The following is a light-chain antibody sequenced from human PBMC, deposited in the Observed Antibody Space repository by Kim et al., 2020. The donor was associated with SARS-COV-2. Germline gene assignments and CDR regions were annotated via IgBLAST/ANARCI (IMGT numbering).Light chain of an antibody. CDR2: YDR. V-gene: IGLV3-21*04. CDR1: NIATKT. J-gene: IGLJ2*01. CDR3: QVWDSTNGHPV. Sequence: APGKPARITCGRNNIATKTVSWYQRKPGQLPVLVIYYDRTRPSGVPGRFSGSNSGNTTSLAISRVETEDEADYYCQVWDSTNGHPVFVGGTQLTIL.